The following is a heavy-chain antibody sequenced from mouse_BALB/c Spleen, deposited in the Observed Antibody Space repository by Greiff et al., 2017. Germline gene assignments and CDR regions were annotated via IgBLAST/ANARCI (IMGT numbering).Heavy chain of an antibody. CDR2: ISNGGGST. V-gene: IGHV5-12-2*01. Sequence: EVQLVESGGGLVQPGGSLKLSCAASGFTFSSYTMSWVRQTPEKRLEWVAYISNGGGSTYYPDTVKGRFTISRDNAKNTLYLQMSSLKSEDTAMYYCARQGGRYDYAMDYWGQGTSVTVSS. D-gene: IGHD2-3*01. CDR1: GFTFSSYT. J-gene: IGHJ4*01. CDR3: ARQGGRYDYAMDY.